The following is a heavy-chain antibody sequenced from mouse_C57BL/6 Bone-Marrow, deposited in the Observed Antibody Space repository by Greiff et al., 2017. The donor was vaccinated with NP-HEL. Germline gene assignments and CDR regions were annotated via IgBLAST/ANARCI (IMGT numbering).Heavy chain of an antibody. CDR1: GYTFTSYW. D-gene: IGHD1-1*01. CDR3: ARRDYYGSRSYYAMDY. Sequence: VQLQQPGAELVKPGASVKLSCKASGYTFTSYWMHWVKQRPGQGLEWIGMIHPNSGSTNYNEKFKSKATLTVDKSSSTAYMQLSSLTSEDSAVYYCARRDYYGSRSYYAMDYWGQGTSVTVSS. J-gene: IGHJ4*01. CDR2: IHPNSGST. V-gene: IGHV1-64*01.